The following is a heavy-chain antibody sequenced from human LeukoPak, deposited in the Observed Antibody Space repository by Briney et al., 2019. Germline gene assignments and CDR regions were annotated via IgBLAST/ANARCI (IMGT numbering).Heavy chain of an antibody. CDR1: GYTFTSYG. J-gene: IGHJ5*02. D-gene: IGHD4-17*01. Sequence: ASVKVSCEASGYTFTSYGISWVRQAPGQGLEWVGWISVYNGNTDYAQKFQGRVTMTTDTSTSTAYMELTSLRSDDTAVYYCARSHGDYDNVPNGSWGQGTLVTVSS. CDR3: ARSHGDYDNVPNGS. CDR2: ISVYNGNT. V-gene: IGHV1-18*01.